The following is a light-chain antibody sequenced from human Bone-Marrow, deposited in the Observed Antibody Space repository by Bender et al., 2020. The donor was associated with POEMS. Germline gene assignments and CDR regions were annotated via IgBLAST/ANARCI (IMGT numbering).Light chain of an antibody. J-gene: IGLJ3*02. Sequence: QSVLTQPPSVSGTPGQRVTISCSGCGPNIGGYPVNWYQQLPGTAPRLLIYTNNEGPSGVPDRFSGSKSGTSASLAMTWLQSDDEAIYFCVAWGCSLDGLVFGEGTKLTVL. CDR2: TNN. CDR1: GPNIGGYP. V-gene: IGLV1-44*01. CDR3: VAWGCSLDGLV.